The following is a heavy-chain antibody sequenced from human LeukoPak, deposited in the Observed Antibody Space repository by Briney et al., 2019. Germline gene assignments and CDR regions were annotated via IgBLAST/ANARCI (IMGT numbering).Heavy chain of an antibody. CDR3: ARGEAVLTHFDY. CDR1: GNTFTGYY. D-gene: IGHD4/OR15-4a*01. V-gene: IGHV1-2*02. Sequence: ASVKVSCKASGNTFTGYYIHWVRQAPGQGLEWMGWINPTSGDTNYAQKFQGRVTMTRDTSISTAYMEVSRLRSDDTAVYYCARGEAVLTHFDYWGQGTLVTVSS. J-gene: IGHJ4*02. CDR2: INPTSGDT.